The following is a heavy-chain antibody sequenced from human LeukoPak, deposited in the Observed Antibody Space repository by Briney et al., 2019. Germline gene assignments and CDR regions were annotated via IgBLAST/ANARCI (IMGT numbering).Heavy chain of an antibody. CDR2: INHSGST. V-gene: IGHV4-34*01. Sequence: SETLSLTCAVYGGSLSGYYWSWSRQPPGKGLEWIGEINHSGSTNYNPSLKSRVTISVDTSKNQFSLKLSSVTAADTAVYYCAGEQQPRAFDIWGQGTIVTVSS. J-gene: IGHJ3*02. CDR1: GGSLSGYY. D-gene: IGHD6-13*01. CDR3: AGEQQPRAFDI.